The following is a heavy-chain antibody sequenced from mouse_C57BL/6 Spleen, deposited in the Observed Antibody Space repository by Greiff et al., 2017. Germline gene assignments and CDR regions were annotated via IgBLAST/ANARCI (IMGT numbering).Heavy chain of an antibody. CDR2: INPNNGGT. D-gene: IGHD2-4*01. CDR3: ARWGYDYDDYFDY. Sequence: VQLKESGPELVKPGASVKMSCKASGYTFTDYNMHWVKQSHGKSLEWIGYINPNNGGTSYNQKFKGKATLTVNKSSSTAYMELRSLTSEDSAVYYCARWGYDYDDYFDYWGQGTTLTVSS. J-gene: IGHJ2*01. CDR1: GYTFTDYN. V-gene: IGHV1-22*01.